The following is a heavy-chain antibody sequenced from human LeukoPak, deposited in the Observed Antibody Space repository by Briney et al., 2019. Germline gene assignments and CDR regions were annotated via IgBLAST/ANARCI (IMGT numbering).Heavy chain of an antibody. CDR2: IYHSGST. CDR1: GYSISSGYY. J-gene: IGHJ4*02. D-gene: IGHD5-12*01. V-gene: IGHV4-38-2*02. Sequence: SETLSLTCTVSGYSISSGYYWGWIRQPPGKGLEWIGSIYHSGSTYYNPSLKSRVTISVDTSKNQFSLKLSSVTAADTAVYYCARYRGGYGYYFDYWGQGTLVTVSS. CDR3: ARYRGGYGYYFDY.